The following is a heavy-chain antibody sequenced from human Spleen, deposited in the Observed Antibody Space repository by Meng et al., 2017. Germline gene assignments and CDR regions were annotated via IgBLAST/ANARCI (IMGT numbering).Heavy chain of an antibody. D-gene: IGHD1-26*01. CDR1: RYFFSNSW. CDR2: INQDGGEI. Sequence: GESLKISCIVSRYFFSNSWMTWVRQAPGKGLEWVASINQDGGEIYYLDSVKGRFTISRDNDKSSLYLQMNSLSAGNTAIYYWSTAPPASLYYWFDYWGQGSLVTVSS. V-gene: IGHV3-7*03. J-gene: IGHJ4*02. CDR3: STAPPASLYYWFDY.